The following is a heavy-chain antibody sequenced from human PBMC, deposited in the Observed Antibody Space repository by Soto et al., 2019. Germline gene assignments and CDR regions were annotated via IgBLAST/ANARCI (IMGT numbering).Heavy chain of an antibody. V-gene: IGHV4-4*07. CDR2: LSTSGRT. CDR1: GDSIGNFS. Sequence: SETLSLTCTVSGDSIGNFSWSWIRQPAGKGLESIGRLSTSGRTNYSLSLQSRVTMSLDTSKNRFSLRLTSVSAADTAVYFCAKEMGRYFDLWGRGTLVTVSS. CDR3: AKEMGRYFDL. D-gene: IGHD2-8*01. J-gene: IGHJ2*01.